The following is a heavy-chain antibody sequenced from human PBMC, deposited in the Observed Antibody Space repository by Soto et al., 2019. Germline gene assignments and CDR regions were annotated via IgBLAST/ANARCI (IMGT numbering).Heavy chain of an antibody. D-gene: IGHD6-19*01. CDR2: IYYSGKT. J-gene: IGHJ4*02. CDR3: ARAGYSSGWPFDY. CDR1: GGSISNSRDY. Sequence: PSETLSLTCSVSGGSISNSRDYWGWIRQPPGKGLEWIATIYYSGKTYYNPSLKSRVTISVDTSKNQFSLKFSSVTAADTAVYYCARAGYSSGWPFDYWGQGTLVTVSS. V-gene: IGHV4-39*01.